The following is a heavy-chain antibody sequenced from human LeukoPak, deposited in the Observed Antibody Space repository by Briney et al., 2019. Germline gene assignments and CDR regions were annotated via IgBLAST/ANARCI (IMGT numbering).Heavy chain of an antibody. V-gene: IGHV4-30-4*01. CDR1: GGSISSGDYY. J-gene: IGHJ3*02. D-gene: IGHD2-2*01. Sequence: SETLSLTCTVSGGSISSGDYYWSWIRQPPGKGLEWIGYIYYSGSTYYNPSLKSRVTISVDTSKNQFSLKLSSVTAADTAVYYCATTWGQLDAFDIWGQGTMVTVSS. CDR3: ATTWGQLDAFDI. CDR2: IYYSGST.